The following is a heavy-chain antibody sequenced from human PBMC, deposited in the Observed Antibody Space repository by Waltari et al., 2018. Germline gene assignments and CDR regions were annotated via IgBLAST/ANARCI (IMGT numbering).Heavy chain of an antibody. CDR3: AREAVAGTSHYFDY. Sequence: QVQLQESGPGLVKPSGTLSLTCAVSGGSISSSNWWSWVRQPPGKGLEWIGEIYHSGGTNYTPPRKSRVTISVDKSKNQFSLKLSSVTAADTAVYYCAREAVAGTSHYFDYWGQGTLVTVSS. D-gene: IGHD6-19*01. V-gene: IGHV4-4*02. CDR1: GGSISSSNW. CDR2: IYHSGGT. J-gene: IGHJ4*02.